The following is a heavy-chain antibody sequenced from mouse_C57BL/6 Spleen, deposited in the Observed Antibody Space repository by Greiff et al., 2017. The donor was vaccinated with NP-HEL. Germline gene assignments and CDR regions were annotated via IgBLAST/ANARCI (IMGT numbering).Heavy chain of an antibody. CDR2: ISDGGSYT. J-gene: IGHJ3*01. V-gene: IGHV5-4*01. CDR3: ARDRLDYYGSSPFAY. CDR1: GFTFSSYA. D-gene: IGHD1-1*01. Sequence: EVKVVESGGGLVKPGGSLKLSCAASGFTFSSYAMSWVRQTPEKRLEWVATISDGGSYTYYPDNVKGRFTISRDNAKNNLYLQMSHLKSEDTAMYYCARDRLDYYGSSPFAYWGQGTLVTVSA.